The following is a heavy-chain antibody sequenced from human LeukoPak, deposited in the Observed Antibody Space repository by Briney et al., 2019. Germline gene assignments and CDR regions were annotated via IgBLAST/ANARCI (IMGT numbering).Heavy chain of an antibody. J-gene: IGHJ4*02. D-gene: IGHD1-26*01. CDR3: ASSRWELAPHDY. Sequence: GGSLRLSCAASGFTVSSNYMSWVRQAPGKGLEWVSVIYSGGSTYYADSVKGRFTISRDNSKNTLYLQMNSLRAEDTAVYYCASSRWELAPHDYWGQGTLVTVSS. CDR1: GFTVSSNY. V-gene: IGHV3-66*01. CDR2: IYSGGST.